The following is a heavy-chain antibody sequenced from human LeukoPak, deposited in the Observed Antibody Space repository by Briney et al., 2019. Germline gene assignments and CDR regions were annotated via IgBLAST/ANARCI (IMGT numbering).Heavy chain of an antibody. CDR1: GASVSSGSYY. D-gene: IGHD3-22*01. CDR2: MYYSGTS. CDR3: ARDRDRLDY. J-gene: IGHJ4*02. V-gene: IGHV4-61*01. Sequence: PSETLSLTSTVSGASVSSGSYYWGWIRQPPGKGLEWIGYMYYSGTSNYNPSLKSRVTISVDTSKNQFSLKLSSLTAADTAVYYCARDRDRLDYWGQGTLVTVSS.